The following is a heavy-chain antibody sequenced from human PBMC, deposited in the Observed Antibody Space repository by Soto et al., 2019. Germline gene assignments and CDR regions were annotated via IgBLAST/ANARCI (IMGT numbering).Heavy chain of an antibody. CDR3: ARGRRAVAERNWFDP. D-gene: IGHD6-19*01. Sequence: PSETLSLTCTVSGGSISSSSYYWGWIRQPPRKGLEWIGSIYYSGSTYYNPSLKSRVTISVDTSKNQFSLKLSSVTAADTAVYYCARGRRAVAERNWFDPWGQGTLVTVSS. J-gene: IGHJ5*02. CDR1: GGSISSSSYY. CDR2: IYYSGST. V-gene: IGHV4-39*07.